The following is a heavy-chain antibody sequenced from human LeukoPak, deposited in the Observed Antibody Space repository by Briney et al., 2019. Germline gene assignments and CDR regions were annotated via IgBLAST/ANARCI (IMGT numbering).Heavy chain of an antibody. CDR3: ARDRDSSNWYTDY. CDR1: GDSISSYY. J-gene: IGHJ4*02. CDR2: ISISGST. Sequence: SETLSLTCTVSGDSISSYYWSWIRQPAGKGLERIGRISISGSTNYNPSLKSRVTISVDKSKNQFSLKLTSVTAADTAVYYCARDRDSSNWYTDYWGQGTLGTVSS. V-gene: IGHV4-4*07. D-gene: IGHD6-13*01.